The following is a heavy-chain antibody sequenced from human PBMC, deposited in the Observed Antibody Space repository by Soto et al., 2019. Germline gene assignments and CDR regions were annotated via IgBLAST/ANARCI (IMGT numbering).Heavy chain of an antibody. CDR1: GYTFSDYF. CDR3: AKDRVSIFGVVPYGMDV. J-gene: IGHJ6*02. Sequence: ASVKVSCKASGYTFSDYFMHWVRQAPGQGLEWMGWINPNSGGTNYAQKFQGRVTMTRDTSNSTAYVELGSLRSDDTAVYYCAKDRVSIFGVVPYGMDVWGQGTTVTVSS. V-gene: IGHV1-2*02. CDR2: INPNSGGT. D-gene: IGHD3-3*01.